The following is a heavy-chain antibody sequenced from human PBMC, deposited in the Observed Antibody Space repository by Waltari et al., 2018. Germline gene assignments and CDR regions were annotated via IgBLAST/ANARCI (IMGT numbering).Heavy chain of an antibody. CDR2: MNPNSGNT. Sequence: QVQLVQSGAEVKKPGASVKVSCKASGYNFTSYDINWVRQATGQGLEWMGWMNPNSGNTGYAHKFQGRVTMTRTTSISTAYMELSSLRSEDTAVYYCASRITIFGVVASAFDPWGQGTLVTVSS. CDR1: GYNFTSYD. J-gene: IGHJ5*02. D-gene: IGHD3-3*01. CDR3: ASRITIFGVVASAFDP. V-gene: IGHV1-8*01.